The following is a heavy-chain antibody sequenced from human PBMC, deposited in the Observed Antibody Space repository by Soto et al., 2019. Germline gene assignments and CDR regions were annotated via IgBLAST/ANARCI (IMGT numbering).Heavy chain of an antibody. CDR1: VGAIRNSIYY. D-gene: IGHD6-13*01. CDR3: ARNRIAAAGPLDD. Sequence: PSETLSLTCTFSVGAIRNSIYYCGWIRQPPGKGLEWIGTIYYDGSVAYSPSLKSRVTLSVDTSRNHFSVKINSVTAADTAVYFCARNRIAAAGPLDDWGQGPPVPVSS. J-gene: IGHJ4*02. CDR2: IYYDGSV. V-gene: IGHV4-39*02.